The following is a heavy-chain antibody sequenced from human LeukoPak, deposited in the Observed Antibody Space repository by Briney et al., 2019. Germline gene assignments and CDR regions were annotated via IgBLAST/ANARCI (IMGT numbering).Heavy chain of an antibody. V-gene: IGHV1-2*02. J-gene: IGHJ4*02. Sequence: GASVKVSCKASGYTLTGYYMHWVRQAPGQGLEWMGWIYPNSGGTNYAQKFQGRVTMTRDTSISTAYMELSRLGSDDTAVYYCARDGASGYLADYWGQGTLVTVSS. D-gene: IGHD3-3*01. CDR3: ARDGASGYLADY. CDR1: GYTLTGYY. CDR2: IYPNSGGT.